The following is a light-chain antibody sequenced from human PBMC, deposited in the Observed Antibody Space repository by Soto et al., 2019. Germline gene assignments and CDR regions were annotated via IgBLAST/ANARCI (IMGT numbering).Light chain of an antibody. V-gene: IGKV3-15*01. CDR2: GAS. CDR3: QQYNNWPLT. J-gene: IGKJ4*01. Sequence: EIVMTQSPATLSVSPGERATLSCRASQSVSSNLAWYQQKPGQAPRLLIYGASTRATGIPARFSGSGSGTEFTPTISSLLSEDWAVYYCQQYNNWPLTFGGGTKVEIK. CDR1: QSVSSN.